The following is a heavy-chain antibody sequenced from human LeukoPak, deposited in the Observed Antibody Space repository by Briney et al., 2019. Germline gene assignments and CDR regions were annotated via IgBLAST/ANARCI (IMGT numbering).Heavy chain of an antibody. V-gene: IGHV1-2*04. D-gene: IGHD3-16*01. J-gene: IGHJ3*02. CDR3: ARVQQDCQTSLGVLRCAFDI. CDR2: INPNNDGR. Sequence: ASVKVSCKASGYTFTCYYIHWVGQAPGQGREWMGWINPNNDGRNYAQKFQGWVTMTRDTSINTAYMELSRLRSDDTAVYYCARVQQDCQTSLGVLRCAFDIWGQGTMVTVPS. CDR1: GYTFTCYY.